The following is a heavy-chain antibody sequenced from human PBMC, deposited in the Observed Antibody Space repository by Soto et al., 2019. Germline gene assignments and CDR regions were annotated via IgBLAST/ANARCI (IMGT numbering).Heavy chain of an antibody. CDR1: GFTFSNGW. CDR2: IKTNMDGGRS. CDR3: TTNSVTDFYYYGMEV. V-gene: IGHV3-15*01. Sequence: PGGSLRLSCEGSGFTFSNGWMTWVRQAPGKGREWVGRIKTNMDGGRSGYAATVKGRFTISRDDSKNTMYLHMNSLKTADTGVYYCTTNSVTDFYYYGMEVWGLGTTVTVSS. J-gene: IGHJ6*02.